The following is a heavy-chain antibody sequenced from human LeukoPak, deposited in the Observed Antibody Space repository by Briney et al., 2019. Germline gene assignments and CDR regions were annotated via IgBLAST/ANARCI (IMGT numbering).Heavy chain of an antibody. Sequence: GGSLRLSXAAPGFTFSSYAMSWGRQAPGKGLEWVSAIIGSGGRTYYADFVKGRFTISRDNSKNTLYLQMNSLRAEDTAVYYCAKDRLRYCSSTSCSDFDYWGQGTLVTVSS. CDR3: AKDRLRYCSSTSCSDFDY. CDR1: GFTFSSYA. J-gene: IGHJ4*02. V-gene: IGHV3-23*01. D-gene: IGHD2-2*01. CDR2: IIGSGGRT.